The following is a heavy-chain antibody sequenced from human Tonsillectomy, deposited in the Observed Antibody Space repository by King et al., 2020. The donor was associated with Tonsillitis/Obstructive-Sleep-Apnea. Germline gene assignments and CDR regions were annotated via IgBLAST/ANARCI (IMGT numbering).Heavy chain of an antibody. CDR3: ARQNDDSIGYYFSTFDI. D-gene: IGHD3-22*01. Sequence: VQLVQSGAEVKKPGESLKISCKGSRYSFTSYWIAWVRQMPGKGLEWIGIIYPGDSDTRYSPSFQGQVIISADKSISTAYLQWSSLKASDTAMYYCARQNDDSIGYYFSTFDIWGQGTMVTVSS. CDR1: RYSFTSYW. CDR2: IYPGDSDT. V-gene: IGHV5-51*01. J-gene: IGHJ3*02.